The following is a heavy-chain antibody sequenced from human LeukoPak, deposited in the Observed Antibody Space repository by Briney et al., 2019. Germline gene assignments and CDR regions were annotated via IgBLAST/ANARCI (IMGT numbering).Heavy chain of an antibody. CDR3: ARHSGYNQDV. D-gene: IGHD5-12*01. Sequence: SETLSLTCTVSGGSISSSNWWSWLRQPPGKGLEWIGQLYLSGKPDYNPSLKSRVTMSTDKSKNQFSLNLSSVTAADTAVYYCARHSGYNQDVWGQGTTVTVSS. CDR2: LYLSGKP. J-gene: IGHJ6*02. CDR1: GGSISSSNW. V-gene: IGHV4/OR15-8*02.